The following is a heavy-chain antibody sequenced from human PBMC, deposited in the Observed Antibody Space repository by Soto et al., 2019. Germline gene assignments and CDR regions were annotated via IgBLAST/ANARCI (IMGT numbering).Heavy chain of an antibody. D-gene: IGHD2-8*01. CDR1: VYIFICNY. CDR3: ARATEMVDFDF. Sequence: XSVKVSCKTSVYIFICNYIHWFRQVPGQGLEWMGWINPNNGDTSYAQRFQGWVTLTRDTSINTAYVQVSRLTSDDTAVYYCARATEMVDFDFWGQGTVVTVSS. J-gene: IGHJ4*02. V-gene: IGHV1-2*04. CDR2: INPNNGDT.